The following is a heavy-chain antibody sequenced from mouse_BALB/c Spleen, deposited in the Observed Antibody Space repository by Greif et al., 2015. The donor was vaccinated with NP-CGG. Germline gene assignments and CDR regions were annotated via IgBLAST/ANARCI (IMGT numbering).Heavy chain of an antibody. J-gene: IGHJ2*01. Sequence: EVKLVESGGDLVKPGGSLKLSCAASGFTFSSYGMSWVRQTPDKRLEWVATISSGGSYTYYPDSVKGRFTISRDNAKNTLYLQMSSLKSEDTAMYYCARQGGQGNFDYWGQGTTLTVSS. CDR3: ARQGGQGNFDY. CDR2: ISSGGSYT. CDR1: GFTFSSYG. V-gene: IGHV5-6*01.